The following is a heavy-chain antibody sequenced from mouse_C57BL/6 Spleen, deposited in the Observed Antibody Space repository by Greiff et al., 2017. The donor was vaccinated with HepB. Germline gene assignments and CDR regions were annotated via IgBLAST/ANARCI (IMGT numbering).Heavy chain of an antibody. Sequence: QVQLQQSGPELVKPGASVKISCKASGYAFSSSWMNWVKQRPGKGLEWIGRIYPGDGDTNYNGKFKGKATLTADKSSSTAYMQLSSLTSEDSAVYFCARVYGSSYVDYWGQGTTLTVSS. D-gene: IGHD1-1*01. CDR2: IYPGDGDT. CDR1: GYAFSSSW. CDR3: ARVYGSSYVDY. V-gene: IGHV1-82*01. J-gene: IGHJ2*01.